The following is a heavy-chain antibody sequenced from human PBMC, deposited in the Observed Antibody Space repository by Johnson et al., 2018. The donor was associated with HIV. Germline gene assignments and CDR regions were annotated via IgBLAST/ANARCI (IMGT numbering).Heavy chain of an antibody. Sequence: VQLVESGGGVVRPGGSLRLSCAASGFTVSSNYMSWVRQAPGKGLEWVSVIYSGGSTYYADSVKGRFTISRDNSKNTLYLQMNSLRAEETAVYYCARDYSNPPHAFDIWGQGTMVTVSS. CDR1: GFTVSSNY. J-gene: IGHJ3*02. CDR3: ARDYSNPPHAFDI. V-gene: IGHV3-66*01. CDR2: IYSGGST. D-gene: IGHD4-11*01.